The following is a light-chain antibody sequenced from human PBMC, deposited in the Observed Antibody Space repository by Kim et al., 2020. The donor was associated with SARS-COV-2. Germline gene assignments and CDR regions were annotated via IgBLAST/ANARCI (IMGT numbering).Light chain of an antibody. CDR1: QSVSSNS. CDR3: QQYDDSLFT. CDR2: GTS. V-gene: IGKV3-20*01. Sequence: VLTQSPGTLSLSPGERATLSCRASQSVSSNSLAWYQQKPGQAPRLLIHGTSSRATGIPDRFSGSGSGTDFTLTISRLDPEDFAVYYCQQYDDSLFTFGPGTKVDIK. J-gene: IGKJ3*01.